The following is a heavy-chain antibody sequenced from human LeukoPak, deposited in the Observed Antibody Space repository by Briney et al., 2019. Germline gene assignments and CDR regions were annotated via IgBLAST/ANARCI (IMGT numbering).Heavy chain of an antibody. D-gene: IGHD1-1*01. CDR1: GYTFTSYD. V-gene: IGHV1-8*01. CDR2: MNPNSGNT. J-gene: IGHJ5*02. Sequence: GASVKVSCKASGYTFTSYDINWVRQATGQGLEWMGWMNPNSGNTGYAQKFQGRVTMTRNTSISTAYMELSSLRSKDTAVYYCARARVQGNWFDPWGQGTLVTVSS. CDR3: ARARVQGNWFDP.